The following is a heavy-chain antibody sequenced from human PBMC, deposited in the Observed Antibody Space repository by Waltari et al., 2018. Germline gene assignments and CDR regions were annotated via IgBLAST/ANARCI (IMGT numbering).Heavy chain of an antibody. CDR3: ARRWYGGNSGSYDY. V-gene: IGHV5-51*01. CDR1: GKSINSYW. D-gene: IGHD2-21*02. Sequence: EVQLVQSGAEGKKPGEYRKISCKGSGKSINSYWIGRVRQRPGKGLEWLGIIYPVDSDTRSSPSFQGQVTISADKSISTAYLQCSSLKASDTAMYYCARRWYGGNSGSYDYWGQGTLVTVSS. CDR2: IYPVDSDT. J-gene: IGHJ4*02.